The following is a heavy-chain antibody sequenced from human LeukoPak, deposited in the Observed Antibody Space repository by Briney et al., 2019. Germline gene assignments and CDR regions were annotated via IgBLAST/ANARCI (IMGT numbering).Heavy chain of an antibody. CDR2: IYYSGST. J-gene: IGHJ4*02. CDR1: GGSIGSYY. V-gene: IGHV4-59*01. Sequence: SETLSLTCTVSGGSIGSYYWSWIRQPPGKGLEWIGYIYYSGSTNYNPSLKSRVTISVDTSKNQFSPKLSSVTAADTAVYYCARVKGILYYFDYWGQGTLVTVSS. CDR3: ARVKGILYYFDY.